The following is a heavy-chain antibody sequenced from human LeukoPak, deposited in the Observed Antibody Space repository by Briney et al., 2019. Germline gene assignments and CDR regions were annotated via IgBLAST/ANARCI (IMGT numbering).Heavy chain of an antibody. CDR1: GFTVSSNY. CDR2: IYSGGST. J-gene: IGHJ4*02. V-gene: IGHV3-53*01. CDR3: AKESMVRGVIIMYYFDY. Sequence: PGGSLRLSCAASGFTVSSNYMSWVRQAPGKGLEWVSVIYSGGSTFYADSVKGRFTISRDNSKNTLYLQMNSLRAEDTAVYYCAKESMVRGVIIMYYFDYWGQGTLVTVSS. D-gene: IGHD3-10*01.